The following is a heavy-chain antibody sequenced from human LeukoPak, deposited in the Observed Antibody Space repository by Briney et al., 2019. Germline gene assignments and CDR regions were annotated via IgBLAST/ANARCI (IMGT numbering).Heavy chain of an antibody. V-gene: IGHV1-3*01. D-gene: IGHD3-16*01. CDR2: VIPDTGNT. J-gene: IGHJ4*02. CDR1: GYTFSSYV. Sequence: ASVKVSCKAAGYTFSSYVIHWVRHVPGQRLEWLGWVIPDTGNTEYSQKFQGRVAITSDTSTSTAYMELSGLRSEDTAVYYCAKDRGGAGDFDYWGQGTLVTVSS. CDR3: AKDRGGAGDFDY.